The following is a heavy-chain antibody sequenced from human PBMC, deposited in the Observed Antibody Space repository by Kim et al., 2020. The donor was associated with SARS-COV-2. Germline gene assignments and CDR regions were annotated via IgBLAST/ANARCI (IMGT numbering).Heavy chain of an antibody. V-gene: IGHV4-59*09. J-gene: IGHJ6*03. Sequence: KSRVTISVDTSKNQFSLKLSSVTAADTAVYYCARGAIAARRGYYYYYMDVWGKGTTVTVSS. D-gene: IGHD6-6*01. CDR3: ARGAIAARRGYYYYYMDV.